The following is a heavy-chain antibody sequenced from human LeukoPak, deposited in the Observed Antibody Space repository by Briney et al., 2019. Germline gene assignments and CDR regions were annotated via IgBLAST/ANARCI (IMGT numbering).Heavy chain of an antibody. V-gene: IGHV4-61*02. D-gene: IGHD1-26*01. CDR2: IYTSGST. J-gene: IGHJ4*02. Sequence: SETLSLTCTASGGSISSGSYYWSWIRQPAGKGLQWIGRIYTSGSTNYNPSLKSRVTISVDTSKNQFSLKLSTVTAADTAVYYCARNSGRDYFDYWGQGTLVTVSS. CDR3: ARNSGRDYFDY. CDR1: GGSISSGSYY.